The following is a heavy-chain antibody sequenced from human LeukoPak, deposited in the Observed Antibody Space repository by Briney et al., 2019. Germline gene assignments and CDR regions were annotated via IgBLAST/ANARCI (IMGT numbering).Heavy chain of an antibody. J-gene: IGHJ6*02. D-gene: IGHD3-10*01. Sequence: ASVKVSCKASGYTFTSYGISWVPQAPGQGLEWMGWISAYNGNTNYAQKLQGRVTMTTDTSTSTAYMELRSLRSDDTAVYYCARALYGSGSYLYYYYYGMDVWGQGTTVTVCS. CDR1: GYTFTSYG. CDR2: ISAYNGNT. V-gene: IGHV1-18*01. CDR3: ARALYGSGSYLYYYYYGMDV.